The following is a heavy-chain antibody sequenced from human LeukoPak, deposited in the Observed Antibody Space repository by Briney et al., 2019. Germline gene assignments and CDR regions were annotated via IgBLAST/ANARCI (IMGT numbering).Heavy chain of an antibody. CDR2: VCGSGGSA. CDR1: GFTFSNYA. Sequence: GGSLRLSCAASGFTFSNYAISCGCEAPEEGLGWGSAVCGSGGSACYADSVKGRFTISRASSRNTLYLHMNSLRAENTPFYYVAKDLDIVATITGNWGQGTLVTVSS. D-gene: IGHD5-12*01. J-gene: IGHJ4*02. V-gene: IGHV3-23*01. CDR3: AKDLDIVATITGN.